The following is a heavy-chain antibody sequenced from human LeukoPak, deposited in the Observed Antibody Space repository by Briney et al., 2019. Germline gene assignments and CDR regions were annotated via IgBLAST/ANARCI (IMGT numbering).Heavy chain of an antibody. CDR3: TRDPAPAAGDY. V-gene: IGHV3-49*04. CDR2: NRSKAYGGTT. J-gene: IGHJ4*02. CDR1: GFTFGDYA. D-gene: IGHD6-13*01. Sequence: GGSLRLSCTASGFTFGDYAMSWVRQAPGKGLEWVGFNRSKAYGGTTEYSASVKGRFTISRDDSKSFAYLQMNSLKTEDTAVYYCTRDPAPAAGDYWGQGTLVTVSS.